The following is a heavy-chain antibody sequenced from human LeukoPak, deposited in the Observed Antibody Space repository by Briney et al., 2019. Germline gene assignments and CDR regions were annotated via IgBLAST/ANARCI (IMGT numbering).Heavy chain of an antibody. J-gene: IGHJ4*02. CDR1: GFTFSSYW. CDR3: ARAGSSGWYVEY. CDR2: IKEDGSEK. V-gene: IGHV3-7*01. D-gene: IGHD6-19*01. Sequence: GGSLRLSCAASGFTFSSYWMSWVRQAPGKGLEWVANIKEDGSEKHYVDSVKGRFTISRDNAKNSLYLQMNSLRAEDTAVYYCARAGSSGWYVEYWGQGTLVTVSS.